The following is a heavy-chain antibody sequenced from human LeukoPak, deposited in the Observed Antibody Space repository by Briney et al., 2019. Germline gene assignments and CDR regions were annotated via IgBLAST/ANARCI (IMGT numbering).Heavy chain of an antibody. J-gene: IGHJ4*02. CDR2: IIPIFGTA. Sequence: GSSVKVSFTSAGCTFTICAISMKRLAPGQGREWMGRIIPIFGTANYAQKFEGRATSSANRSTSTDYMELSSLRSEDTAVYYCARRAVVVTAPAPLGYWGQGTMVTVSS. D-gene: IGHD2-15*01. V-gene: IGHV1-69*06. CDR1: GCTFTICA. CDR3: ARRAVVVTAPAPLGY.